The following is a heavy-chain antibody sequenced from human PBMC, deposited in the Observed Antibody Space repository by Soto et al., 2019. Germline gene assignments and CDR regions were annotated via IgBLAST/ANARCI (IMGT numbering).Heavy chain of an antibody. CDR1: GGSISSSNW. Sequence: SETLSLTCAVSGGSISSSNWWSWVRQPPGKGLEWIGEIYHSGSTNYNPTLKSRVTISVDKSKNQFSLKLSSVTAADTAVYYCARVGGIKTNWFDPWGQGTLVTVS. J-gene: IGHJ5*02. CDR2: IYHSGST. V-gene: IGHV4-4*02. D-gene: IGHD1-20*01. CDR3: ARVGGIKTNWFDP.